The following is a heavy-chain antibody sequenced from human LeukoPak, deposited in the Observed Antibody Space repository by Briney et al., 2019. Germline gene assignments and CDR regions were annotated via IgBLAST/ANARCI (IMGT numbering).Heavy chain of an antibody. CDR3: ATLSGSAFDI. V-gene: IGHV3-30-3*01. CDR1: GFTFSNYA. J-gene: IGHJ3*02. CDR2: ISYDGSNK. Sequence: GGSLRLSCAASGFTFSNYAMHWVRQAPGKGLEWVAVISYDGSNKYYADSVKGRFTISRDSAKNSLYLQMNSLRAEDTAVYYCATLSGSAFDIWGQGTMVTVSS. D-gene: IGHD1-1*01.